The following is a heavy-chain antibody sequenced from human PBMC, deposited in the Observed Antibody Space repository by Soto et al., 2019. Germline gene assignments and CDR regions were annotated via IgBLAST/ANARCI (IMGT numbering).Heavy chain of an antibody. CDR1: GFTFSTYA. V-gene: IGHV3-30-3*01. J-gene: IGHJ4*02. D-gene: IGHD1-1*01. Sequence: QVQVVESGGGVVQPGRSLRLSCAASGFTFSTYAMHWVRQAPGKGLEWVAVISYDGSNKYYADSVRGRFTISRDDSKNTLYLQMNSLRAEDTAVYYCARGSNWNDISYWGQGTLVTVSS. CDR3: ARGSNWNDISY. CDR2: ISYDGSNK.